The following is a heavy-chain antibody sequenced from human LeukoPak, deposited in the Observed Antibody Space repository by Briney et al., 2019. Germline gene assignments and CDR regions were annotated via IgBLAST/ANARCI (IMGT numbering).Heavy chain of an antibody. CDR1: GGSISTYY. Sequence: SETLSLTRAVSGGSISTYYWSWIRQPPGKGLEWIGYIYYSGSSNYNPSLKSRVTISIDTSKNQFSLNLSSVTAADTAVYYCARVPLLGYYYYVMDVWGQGTTVTVSS. D-gene: IGHD2/OR15-2a*01. J-gene: IGHJ6*02. CDR3: ARVPLLGYYYYVMDV. V-gene: IGHV4-59*01. CDR2: IYYSGSS.